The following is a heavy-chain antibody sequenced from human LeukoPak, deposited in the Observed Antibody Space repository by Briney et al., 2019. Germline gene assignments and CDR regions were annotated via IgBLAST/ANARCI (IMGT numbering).Heavy chain of an antibody. CDR1: GRTFSNYG. CDR2: IRYDGSSK. CDR3: AKDSLSAAGDRVYSDY. D-gene: IGHD6-13*01. V-gene: IGHV3-30*02. Sequence: GGSLRLSCVASGRTFSNYGMHWVRQAPGKGLEWVAFIRYDGSSKYYADSVKGRFTISRDNSKNTVYLQMNSLRGEDTAVYHCAKDSLSAAGDRVYSDYWGQGTLVTVSS. J-gene: IGHJ4*02.